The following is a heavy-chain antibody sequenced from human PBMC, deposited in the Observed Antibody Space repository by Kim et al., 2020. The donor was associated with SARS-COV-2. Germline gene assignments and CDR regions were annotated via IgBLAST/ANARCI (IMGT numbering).Heavy chain of an antibody. Sequence: GGSLRLSCAASGFTVSSSYMTWVRQAPGKGLEWVSVLYNGGSTYYADSVKGRFTISRDNSKNTLYLQMNSLRAEDTAVYYCARFISYGMDVWGHGTTVTV. V-gene: IGHV3-66*01. CDR2: LYNGGST. CDR3: ARFISYGMDV. CDR1: GFTVSSSY. J-gene: IGHJ6*02.